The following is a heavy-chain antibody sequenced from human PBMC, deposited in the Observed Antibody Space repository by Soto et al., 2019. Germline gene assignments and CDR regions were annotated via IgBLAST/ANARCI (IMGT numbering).Heavy chain of an antibody. CDR2: IGTSSSYI. D-gene: IGHD4-17*01. CDR1: GFTFSSYT. CDR3: ARDSVRDYLYYYGVDV. J-gene: IGHJ6*02. Sequence: EVQLVESGGGLVKPGGSLRLSCAASGFTFSSYTMNWVRQAPGRGLEWVSSIGTSSSYIYYADSVKGRFTISRDNAKNSLFLQMNSLRADDTAVYYCARDSVRDYLYYYGVDVWGQGTTVTVSS. V-gene: IGHV3-21*01.